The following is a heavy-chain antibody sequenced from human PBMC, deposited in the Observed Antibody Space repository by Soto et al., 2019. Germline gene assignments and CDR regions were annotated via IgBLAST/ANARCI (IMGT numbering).Heavy chain of an antibody. CDR1: GGSFSGYY. D-gene: IGHD3-10*01. CDR3: ARVSGIYYYGMDV. Sequence: QVQLQQWGAGLLKPSETLSLTCAVYGGSFSGYYWSWIRQPPGKGLEWIGEINHSGSTNYNPSLKCRVTTSVDTSKNQFSLKLSSVTAADTAVYYCARVSGIYYYGMDVWGQGTTVTVSS. V-gene: IGHV4-34*01. J-gene: IGHJ6*02. CDR2: INHSGST.